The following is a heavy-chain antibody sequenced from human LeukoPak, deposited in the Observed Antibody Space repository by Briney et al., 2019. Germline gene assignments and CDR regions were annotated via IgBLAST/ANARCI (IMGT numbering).Heavy chain of an antibody. CDR1: GGSFSGYY. J-gene: IGHJ5*02. Sequence: PSETPSLTCAVYGGSFSGYYWSWIRQPPGKGLEWIGEINHSGSTNYNPSLKSRVTISVDTSKNQFSLKLRSVTAADTAVYYCARVTARLGWFDPWGQGTLVTVSS. CDR3: ARVTARLGWFDP. V-gene: IGHV4-34*01. CDR2: INHSGST. D-gene: IGHD2-21*02.